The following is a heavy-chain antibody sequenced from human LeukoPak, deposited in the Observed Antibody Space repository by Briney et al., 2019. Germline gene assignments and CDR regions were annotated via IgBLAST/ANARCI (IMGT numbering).Heavy chain of an antibody. Sequence: WIRQPPGKGLEWIGSIYYSGSTYYNPSLKSRVTISVDTSKNQFSLKLSSVTAADTAVYYCARRPYYYGSGSREYYFDYWGQGTLVTVSS. CDR3: ARRPYYYGSGSREYYFDY. D-gene: IGHD3-10*01. CDR2: IYYSGST. V-gene: IGHV4-39*01. J-gene: IGHJ4*02.